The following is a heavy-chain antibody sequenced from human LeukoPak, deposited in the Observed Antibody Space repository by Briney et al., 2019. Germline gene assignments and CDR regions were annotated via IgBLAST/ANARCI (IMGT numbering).Heavy chain of an antibody. V-gene: IGHV3-23*01. D-gene: IGHD1-26*01. CDR1: GFTFSTCA. CDR2: ISNSGSST. CDR3: AKAVESSSGGYWSSKTYYFYMDV. Sequence: GGSLRLSCAASGFTFSTCAMSWVRQAPGKGLEWVSGISNSGSSTYYADSVKGRFTISRDNSKNTLSLQMDSLRAEDTAVYFCAKAVESSSGGYWSSKTYYFYMDVWGKGATVIVSS. J-gene: IGHJ6*03.